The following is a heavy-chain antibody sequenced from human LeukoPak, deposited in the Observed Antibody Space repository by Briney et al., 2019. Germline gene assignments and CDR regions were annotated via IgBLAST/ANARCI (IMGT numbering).Heavy chain of an antibody. CDR1: GGSISSYY. V-gene: IGHV4-59*01. CDR2: IYYTGST. J-gene: IGHJ4*02. D-gene: IGHD5-18*01. CDR3: ARANGYSYGPDY. Sequence: PSETLSLTCTVSGGSISSYYWSWIRQPPGKGLEWIGYIYYTGSTNNNPSLKSRVTISVDTSKNQFSLKLSSVTAADTAAYYCARANGYSYGPDYWGQGTLVTVSS.